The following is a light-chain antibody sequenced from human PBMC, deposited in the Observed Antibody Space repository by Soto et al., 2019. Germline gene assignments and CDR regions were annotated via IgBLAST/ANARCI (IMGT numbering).Light chain of an antibody. CDR1: QSVSSY. J-gene: IGKJ4*01. V-gene: IGKV3-11*01. Sequence: EIVLTQSPATLSLSPGERATLSCRASQSVSSYLAWYQQKPGQAPRLLIYDASNRATGIPARFSGSWSGTDFILTISSLEPEDFAVYYCQQRSNWPPLTFGGGTKVEIK. CDR2: DAS. CDR3: QQRSNWPPLT.